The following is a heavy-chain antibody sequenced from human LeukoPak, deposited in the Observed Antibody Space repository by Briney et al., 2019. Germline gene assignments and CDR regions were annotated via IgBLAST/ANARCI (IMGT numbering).Heavy chain of an antibody. V-gene: IGHV4-34*01. CDR2: INHSGST. CDR3: ASLVVPPNYYYYYGMDV. D-gene: IGHD2-2*01. CDR1: GGSFSGYY. Sequence: SETLSLTCAVYGGSFSGYYWSWIRQPPGKGLEWIGEINHSGSTNYNPSLKSRVTISVDTSKNQFFLKLSSVTAADTAVYYCASLVVPPNYYYYYGMDVWGQGTTVTVSS. J-gene: IGHJ6*02.